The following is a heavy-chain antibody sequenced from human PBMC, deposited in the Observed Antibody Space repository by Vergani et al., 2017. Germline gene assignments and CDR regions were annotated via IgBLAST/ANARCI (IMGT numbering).Heavy chain of an antibody. Sequence: QVQLVQSGSELKKPGASVKVSCEASGYTFTSYAMNWVRQAPGQGLEWMGWINTNTGNPTYAQGFTGRFVFSLDTSVSTAYLQISSLKAEDTAVYYCARGTHRSILVVPAAGLNWFDPWGQGTLVTVSS. CDR1: GYTFTSYA. CDR3: ARGTHRSILVVPAAGLNWFDP. D-gene: IGHD2-2*01. CDR2: INTNTGNP. J-gene: IGHJ5*02. V-gene: IGHV7-4-1*02.